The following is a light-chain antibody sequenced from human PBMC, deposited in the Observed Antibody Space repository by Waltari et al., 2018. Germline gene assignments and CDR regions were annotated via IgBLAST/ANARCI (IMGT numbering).Light chain of an antibody. J-gene: IGKJ4*01. Sequence: IKMTHSPSSLSASVGDRVTITCRASQSSSSYLNWYQQKPGKAPKLLIYAASSLQSGVPSRFSGSGSGTDFTLTISSLQPEDFATYYCQQSYSTPLTFGGGTKVEIK. V-gene: IGKV1-39*01. CDR2: AAS. CDR3: QQSYSTPLT. CDR1: QSSSSY.